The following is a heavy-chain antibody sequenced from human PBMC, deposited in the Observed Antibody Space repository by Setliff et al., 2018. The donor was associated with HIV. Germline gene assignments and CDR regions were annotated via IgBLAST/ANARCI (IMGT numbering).Heavy chain of an antibody. V-gene: IGHV3-53*01. CDR3: TRARLYYNFWSGYPYYFDH. Sequence: GGSLRLSCTISGLTVDSSYMAWVRQVQGRGLEWVSVIFLGGTTYFADSVKDRFTISRDTSKNTLSLQMNRLRAEDTAVYYCTRARLYYNFWSGYPYYFDHWGRGTLVTVSS. CDR2: IFLGGTT. CDR1: GLTVDSSY. D-gene: IGHD3-3*01. J-gene: IGHJ4*02.